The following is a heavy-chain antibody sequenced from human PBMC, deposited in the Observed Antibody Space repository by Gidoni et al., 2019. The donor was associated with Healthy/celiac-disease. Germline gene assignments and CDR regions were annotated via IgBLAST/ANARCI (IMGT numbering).Heavy chain of an antibody. V-gene: IGHV4-61*02. CDR1: GGSISSGSYY. Sequence: QVQLQESGPGLVKPSQTLSLTCTVSGGSISSGSYYWSWLRQPAGKGLEWIGRIYTSGSTNYNPSLKSRVTMSVDTSKNQFSLKLSSVTAADTAVYYCARGGGSYYYFDYWGQGTLVTVSS. CDR2: IYTSGST. J-gene: IGHJ4*02. CDR3: ARGGGSYYYFDY. D-gene: IGHD1-26*01.